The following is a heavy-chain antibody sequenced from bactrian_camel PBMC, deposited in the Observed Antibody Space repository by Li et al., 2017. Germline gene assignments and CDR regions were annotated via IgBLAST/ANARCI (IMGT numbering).Heavy chain of an antibody. J-gene: IGHJ4*01. CDR2: IRNDGMT. CDR1: GYAYNFNC. D-gene: IGHD1*01. V-gene: IGHV3S53*01. Sequence: HVQLVESGGGSVQAGGSLRLSCAASGYAYNFNCVGWFRQAPGKKREGVASIRNDGMTEYADSVKGRFTISKDNAKNTLYLRVNNRKPEDTAMYYCAAVSRPLTFDEITEAREYDNWGRGTQVTVS. CDR3: AAVSRPLTFDEITEAREYDN.